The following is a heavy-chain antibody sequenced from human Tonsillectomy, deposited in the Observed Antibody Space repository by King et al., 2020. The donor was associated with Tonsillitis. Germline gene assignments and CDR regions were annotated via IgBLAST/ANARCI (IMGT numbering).Heavy chain of an antibody. CDR3: AREPSHPLYSGYEIDYYMDV. D-gene: IGHD5-12*01. Sequence: QLVQSGAEVKKPGSSVKVSCKASGGTFSSYAISWVRQAPGQGLEWMGGIIPIFGTANYAQKFQGRVTITADKSTSTAYMELSSLRSEDTAVYYCAREPSHPLYSGYEIDYYMDVWGKGTTVTVSS. J-gene: IGHJ6*03. V-gene: IGHV1-69*06. CDR1: GGTFSSYA. CDR2: IIPIFGTA.